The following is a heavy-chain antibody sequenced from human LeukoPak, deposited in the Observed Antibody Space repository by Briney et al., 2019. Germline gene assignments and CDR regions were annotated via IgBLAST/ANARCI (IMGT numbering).Heavy chain of an antibody. CDR1: GYTLTELS. D-gene: IGHD2-2*02. J-gene: IGHJ6*03. CDR2: FDPEDGET. V-gene: IGHV1-24*01. CDR3: ATGKRDCSSTSCYRFYYYYYMDV. Sequence: SVKVSCKVSGYTLTELSMHWVRQAPGKGLEWMGGFDPEDGETIYAQKFQGRVTMTEDTSTDTAYMELSSLRSEDTAVYYCATGKRDCSSTSCYRFYYYYYMDVWGKGTTVTVSS.